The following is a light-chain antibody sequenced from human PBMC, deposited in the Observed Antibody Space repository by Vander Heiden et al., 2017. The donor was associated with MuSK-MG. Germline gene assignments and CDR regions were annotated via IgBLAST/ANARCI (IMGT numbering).Light chain of an antibody. CDR1: SSNIGNNT. CDR2: SNN. J-gene: IGLJ3*02. Sequence: HSVLTQPPSASGTPGPRVTISCSGSSSNIGNNTVNWYQQHPGTAPKLLIYSNNQRPSGVPDRFSGSRSGTSASLAISGLQSEDEADYYCATWDDSLNGWVFGGGTKLTVL. CDR3: ATWDDSLNGWV. V-gene: IGLV1-44*01.